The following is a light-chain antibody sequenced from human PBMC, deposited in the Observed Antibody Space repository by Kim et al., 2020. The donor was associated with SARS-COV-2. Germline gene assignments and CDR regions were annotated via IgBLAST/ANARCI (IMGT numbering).Light chain of an antibody. Sequence: PGQKVTISCSGGSSNIGNNYVSWYQQLPGTAPKLLIYDNNKRPSGIPGRFSGSKSGTSATLGITGLQTGDEADYYCGTWDSSLSGVFGGGTQLTVL. CDR1: SSNIGNNY. CDR3: GTWDSSLSGV. V-gene: IGLV1-51*01. CDR2: DNN. J-gene: IGLJ3*02.